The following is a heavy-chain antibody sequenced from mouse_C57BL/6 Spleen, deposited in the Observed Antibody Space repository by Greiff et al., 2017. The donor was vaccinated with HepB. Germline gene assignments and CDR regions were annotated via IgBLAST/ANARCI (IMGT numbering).Heavy chain of an antibody. CDR2: ISSGGSYT. D-gene: IGHD3-2*02. J-gene: IGHJ3*01. V-gene: IGHV5-6*01. CDR3: ARGVAQAAWFAY. Sequence: EVMLVESGGDLVKPGGSLKLSCAASGFTFSSYGMSWVRQTPDKRLEWVATISSGGSYTCYPDSVKGRFTISRDNAKNTLYLQMSSLKSEDTAMYYCARGVAQAAWFAYWGQGTLVTVSA. CDR1: GFTFSSYG.